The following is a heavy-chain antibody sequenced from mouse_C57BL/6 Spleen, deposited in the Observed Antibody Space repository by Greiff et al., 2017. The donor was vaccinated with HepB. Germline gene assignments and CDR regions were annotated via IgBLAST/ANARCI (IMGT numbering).Heavy chain of an antibody. Sequence: QVQLQQPGAELVKPGASVKLSCKASGYTFTSYWMQWVKQRPGQGLEWIGEIDPSDSYTNYNQKFKGKATLTVDTSSSTAYMQLSSLTSEDSAVCYCARGGLPLYYFDYWGQGTTLTVSS. CDR2: IDPSDSYT. CDR1: GYTFTSYW. J-gene: IGHJ2*01. D-gene: IGHD2-2*01. CDR3: ARGGLPLYYFDY. V-gene: IGHV1-50*01.